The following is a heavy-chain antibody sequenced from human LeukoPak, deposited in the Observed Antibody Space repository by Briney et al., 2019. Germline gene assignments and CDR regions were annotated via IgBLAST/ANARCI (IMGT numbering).Heavy chain of an antibody. D-gene: IGHD2-2*02. Sequence: ASETLSLTCAVSVGSISSGNWWSWVRQSPGKGLEWIGEVYHNGAPNYNPSLKSRVTISADTFKNHFSLKLTSVTAADTAVYCCATAPILRGEAGEQYKYGMDVWGQGTTVIVSS. J-gene: IGHJ6*02. CDR3: ATAPILRGEAGEQYKYGMDV. CDR1: VGSISSGNW. V-gene: IGHV4-4*01. CDR2: VYHNGAP.